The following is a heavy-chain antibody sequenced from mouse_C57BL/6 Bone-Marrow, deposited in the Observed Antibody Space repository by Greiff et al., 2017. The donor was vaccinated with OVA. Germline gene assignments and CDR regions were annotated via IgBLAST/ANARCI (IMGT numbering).Heavy chain of an antibody. J-gene: IGHJ4*01. CDR1: GFTFSDYY. V-gene: IGHV5-12*01. Sequence: EVKVVESGGGLVQPGGSLKLSCAASGFTFSDYYMYWVRQTPEKRLEWVAYISNGGGSTYYPDTVKGRFTISRDNAKNTLYLQMSRLKSEDTAMYYCARSYYGSSYYYAMDYWGQGTSVTVSS. CDR2: ISNGGGST. CDR3: ARSYYGSSYYYAMDY. D-gene: IGHD1-1*01.